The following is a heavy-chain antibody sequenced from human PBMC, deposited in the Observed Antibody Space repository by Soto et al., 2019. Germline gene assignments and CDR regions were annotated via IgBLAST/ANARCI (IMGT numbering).Heavy chain of an antibody. V-gene: IGHV1-69*06. J-gene: IGHJ6*02. CDR2: IIPIFGTA. CDR3: ARGVHWPAALYYYYYGMDV. CDR1: GGTFSSYA. Sequence: QVQLVQSGAEVKKPGSSVKVSCKASGGTFSSYAISWVRQAPGQGLEWMGGIIPIFGTANYAQKFQGRVTITADKSTSTAYMELSSLRSEDTAVYYCARGVHWPAALYYYYYGMDVWGQGTTVTVSS. D-gene: IGHD2-15*01.